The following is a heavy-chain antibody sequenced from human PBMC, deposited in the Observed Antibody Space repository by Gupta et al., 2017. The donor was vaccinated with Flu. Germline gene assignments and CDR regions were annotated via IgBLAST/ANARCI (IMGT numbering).Heavy chain of an antibody. V-gene: IGHV3-15*01. Sequence: WVRQAPGKGLGEAGRIKSKTDCWTNDYAAPVRGRFTISRDDSKNTLYRQMTSLKTEDTAVYYFTTPSVGMTFSRWYCGMDVWGQGTTVTFSS. J-gene: IGHJ6*02. CDR3: TTPSVGMTFSRWYCGMDV. CDR2: IKSKTDCWTN. D-gene: IGHD3-16*01.